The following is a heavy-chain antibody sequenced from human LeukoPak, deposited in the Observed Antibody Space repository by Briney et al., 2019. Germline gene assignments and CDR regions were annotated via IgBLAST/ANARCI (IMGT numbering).Heavy chain of an antibody. J-gene: IGHJ3*01. Sequence: GGSLRLSCAASGFTFTTSWMHWFRQARGKGLVWVSRIESDGASTTYADSVKGRFTISRDNAKNTLYLQMNSLRAEDTAVYYCARDQYSSTWYRGAFDVWGQGKMVSVSS. V-gene: IGHV3-74*01. D-gene: IGHD6-13*01. CDR1: GFTFTTSW. CDR2: IESDGAST. CDR3: ARDQYSSTWYRGAFDV.